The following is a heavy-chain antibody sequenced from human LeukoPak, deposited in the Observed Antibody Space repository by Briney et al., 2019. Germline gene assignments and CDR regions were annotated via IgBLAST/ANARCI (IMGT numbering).Heavy chain of an antibody. Sequence: PSETLSLTCTVSGGSISSYYWSWIRQPPGKGLEWIGYIYYSGSTNYNPPLKSRVTISVDTFKNQFSLTLSSVNAADTAVYYCARDRMYYDILTGNMGVRYFDYWGQGTLVTVSS. CDR2: IYYSGST. CDR1: GGSISSYY. D-gene: IGHD3-9*01. V-gene: IGHV4-59*01. J-gene: IGHJ4*02. CDR3: ARDRMYYDILTGNMGVRYFDY.